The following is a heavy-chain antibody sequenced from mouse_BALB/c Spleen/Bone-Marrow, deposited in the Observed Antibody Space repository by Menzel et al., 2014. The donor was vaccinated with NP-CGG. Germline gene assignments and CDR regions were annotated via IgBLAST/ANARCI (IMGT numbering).Heavy chain of an antibody. J-gene: IGHJ3*01. V-gene: IGHV7-3*02. Sequence: EVKLMESGGGLVQPGGSLRLSCATSGFTFTDYYMSWVRQPPGKALEWLGFIRNKANSYTTEYSASVKGRFTISRDNSQSILYLQMNTLRAEDSATYYCARDYGNYVRFAYWGQGTLVTVSA. D-gene: IGHD2-1*01. CDR3: ARDYGNYVRFAY. CDR1: GFTFTDYY. CDR2: IRNKANSYTT.